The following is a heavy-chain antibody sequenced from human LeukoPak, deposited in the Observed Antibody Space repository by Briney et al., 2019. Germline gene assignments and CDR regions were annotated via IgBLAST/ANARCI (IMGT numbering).Heavy chain of an antibody. D-gene: IGHD3-10*02. CDR3: ARVAQYIRDYYFDY. CDR2: IYYSGST. CDR1: GGSISSSSYY. Sequence: SETLSLTCTVSGGSISSSSYYWGWIRQPPGKGLEWIGSIYYSGSTYYNPSLKSRVTISVDTSKNQFSLKLSSVTAADTAVYYCARVAQYIRDYYFDYWGQGTLVTVSS. V-gene: IGHV4-39*07. J-gene: IGHJ4*02.